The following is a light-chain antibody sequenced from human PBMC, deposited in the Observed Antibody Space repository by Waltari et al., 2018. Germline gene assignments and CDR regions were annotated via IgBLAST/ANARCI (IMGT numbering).Light chain of an antibody. Sequence: QSALTQPASVSGSPGQSITISCTGTSSDVGAYNYVSWYQQHPGKAPKLMIFDVSIRPSGVSNRFSASKSGNTASRTISGLQAEDEADYYCSSYISSSTLELFGGGTSLTVL. CDR3: SSYISSSTLEL. CDR2: DVS. V-gene: IGLV2-14*03. CDR1: SSDVGAYNY. J-gene: IGLJ2*01.